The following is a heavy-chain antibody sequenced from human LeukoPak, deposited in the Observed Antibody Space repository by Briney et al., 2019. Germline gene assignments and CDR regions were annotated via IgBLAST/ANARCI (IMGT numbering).Heavy chain of an antibody. CDR2: TYSGGRT. Sequence: GGSLRLSCAASGFTVSSNYMSWVRQAPGEGLEWASVTYSGGRTYYADSVKGRFTISRDNSKNTLYLQMNSLRAEDTAVYYCARVYYGSGSLHYYYYYMDVWGKGTTVTISS. J-gene: IGHJ6*03. D-gene: IGHD3-10*01. CDR3: ARVYYGSGSLHYYYYYMDV. CDR1: GFTVSSNY. V-gene: IGHV3-53*01.